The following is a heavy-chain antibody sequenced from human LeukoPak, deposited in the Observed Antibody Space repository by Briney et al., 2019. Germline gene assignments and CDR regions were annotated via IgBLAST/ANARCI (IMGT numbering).Heavy chain of an antibody. CDR2: IYTSGST. V-gene: IGHV4-4*07. J-gene: IGHJ3*02. Sequence: PETLSLTCTVSGGSISSYYWSWIRQPAGKGLEWIGRIYTSGSTNYNPSLKSRVTMSVDTSKNQFSLKLSSVTAADTAVYYCARDGYYYDSSGPGAFDIWGQGTMVTVSS. CDR1: GGSISSYY. CDR3: ARDGYYYDSSGPGAFDI. D-gene: IGHD3-22*01.